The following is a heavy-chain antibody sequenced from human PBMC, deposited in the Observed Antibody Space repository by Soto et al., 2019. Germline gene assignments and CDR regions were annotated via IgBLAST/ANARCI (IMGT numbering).Heavy chain of an antibody. J-gene: IGHJ4*02. CDR2: IHNSGTT. CDR3: ARDIRGFSRALDY. D-gene: IGHD5-18*01. CDR1: GGFVNSDNYY. V-gene: IGHV4-61*01. Sequence: QVQLQESGPGLVKPSETLSLTCNVSGGFVNSDNYYWTWLRQPPGKGLEWIGNIHNSGTTNYKPSLQNRVTLSIDTSKNQYSDQLTSVTAADAALYYCARDIRGFSRALDYWGRGAPVTVSS.